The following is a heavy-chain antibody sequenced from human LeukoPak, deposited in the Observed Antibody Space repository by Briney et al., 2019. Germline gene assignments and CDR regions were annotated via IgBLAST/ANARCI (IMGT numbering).Heavy chain of an antibody. Sequence: PSETLSLTCTVSGDSISIYYWTWIRQPPGKGLEWIGEINHSGSPNNNPSLKSRVSISFDTSKNQFSLKLTSVTAADTAVYYCGSRRTAMFGVIKGPIDYWGQGTLVTVSS. J-gene: IGHJ4*02. CDR3: GSRRTAMFGVIKGPIDY. CDR2: INHSGSP. V-gene: IGHV4-34*01. CDR1: GDSISIYY. D-gene: IGHD3-3*01.